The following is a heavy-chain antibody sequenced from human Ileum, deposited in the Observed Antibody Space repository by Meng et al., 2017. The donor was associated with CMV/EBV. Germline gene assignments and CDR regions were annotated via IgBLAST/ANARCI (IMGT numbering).Heavy chain of an antibody. V-gene: IGHV7-4-1*01. CDR2: INTNTGNP. J-gene: IGHJ4*02. CDR1: GYSFNYYV. CDR3: ARGVGYCPGGTCYFDS. D-gene: IGHD2-8*02. Sequence: SGYSFNYYVIHWVRQAPGQGLQWMGWINTNTGNPVYGQGFTGHFDFSLDTSVSTTYLHIPSLKADDTAMYYCARGVGYCPGGTCYFDSWGQGTLVTVSS.